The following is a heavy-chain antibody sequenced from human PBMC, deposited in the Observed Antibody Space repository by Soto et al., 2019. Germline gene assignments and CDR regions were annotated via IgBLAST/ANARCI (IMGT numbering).Heavy chain of an antibody. CDR3: AKVGSSGWYGPNKSAIFDY. V-gene: IGHV3-23*01. J-gene: IGHJ4*02. Sequence: PGGSLRLSCAASGFTFSSYAMSWVRQAPGKGLEWVSAISGSGGSTYYADSVKGRFTISRDNSKNTLYLQMNSLRAEDTAVYYCAKVGSSGWYGPNKSAIFDYWGQGTLVTVSS. CDR2: ISGSGGST. CDR1: GFTFSSYA. D-gene: IGHD6-19*01.